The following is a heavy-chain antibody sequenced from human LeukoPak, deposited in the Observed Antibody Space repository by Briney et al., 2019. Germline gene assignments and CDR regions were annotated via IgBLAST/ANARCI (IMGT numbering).Heavy chain of an antibody. D-gene: IGHD4-17*01. CDR3: ARDKNVDYVLDY. Sequence: GGSLRLSCAASGFTFSSYAMHWVRQAPGKGLEWVAVISYDGSNKYYADSVKGRFTISRDNSKNTLCLQMNSLRAEDTAVYYCARDKNVDYVLDYWGQGTLVTVSS. J-gene: IGHJ4*02. CDR1: GFTFSSYA. CDR2: ISYDGSNK. V-gene: IGHV3-30-3*01.